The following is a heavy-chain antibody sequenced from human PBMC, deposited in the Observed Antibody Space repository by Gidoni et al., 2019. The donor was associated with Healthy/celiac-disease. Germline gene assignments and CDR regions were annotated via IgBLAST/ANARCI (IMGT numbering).Heavy chain of an antibody. CDR2: IYPGDSDT. J-gene: IGHJ3*02. CDR1: GYSFTSYC. Sequence: EVQLVQSGAEVKKPGESLKISCKGSGYSFTSYCIGWVRQMPGKGLEWMGIIYPGDSDTRYSPSFQGQVTISADKSISTAYLQWSSLKASDTAMYYCARQEDVLLWFGELFGAFDIWGQGTMVTVSS. CDR3: ARQEDVLLWFGELFGAFDI. V-gene: IGHV5-51*01. D-gene: IGHD3-10*01.